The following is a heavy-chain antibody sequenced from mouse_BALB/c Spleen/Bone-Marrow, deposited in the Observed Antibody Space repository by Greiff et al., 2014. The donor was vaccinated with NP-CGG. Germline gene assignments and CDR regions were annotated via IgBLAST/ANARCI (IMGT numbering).Heavy chain of an antibody. V-gene: IGHV5-17*02. J-gene: IGHJ2*01. CDR3: AIEGYYDY. Sequence: EVKLMESGGGLVQPGGSRKLSCAASGFTFSSFGMHWVRQAPEKGLEWVAYISSGSSTIYYADTVKGLFTISRDNPKNTLFLQMTSLRSEDTAMYYCAIEGYYDYWGQGTTLTVSS. D-gene: IGHD2-3*01. CDR2: ISSGSSTI. CDR1: GFTFSSFG.